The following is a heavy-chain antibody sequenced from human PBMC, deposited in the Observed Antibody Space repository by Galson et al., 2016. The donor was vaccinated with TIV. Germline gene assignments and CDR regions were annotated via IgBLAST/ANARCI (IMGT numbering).Heavy chain of an antibody. D-gene: IGHD5-18*01. J-gene: IGHJ4*02. CDR3: AKDRQWIPSSLDY. Sequence: SLRLSCAASGFTFRSYAMNWVRQAPGKGLEWVSSIGGTGGSTYYADSVKGRFTISRDSYKDTVYLQMNSLRAEDTAIYFCAKDRQWIPSSLDYWGQGILVTVSS. CDR1: GFTFRSYA. V-gene: IGHV3-23*01. CDR2: IGGTGGST.